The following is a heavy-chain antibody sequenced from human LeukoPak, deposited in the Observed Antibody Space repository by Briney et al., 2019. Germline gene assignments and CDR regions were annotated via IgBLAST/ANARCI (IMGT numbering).Heavy chain of an antibody. CDR2: LRAGGAYGTEK. D-gene: IGHD2-15*01. CDR3: AKVTHPGYCSGGSCNGGIDP. V-gene: IGHV3-30*02. CDR1: GFNFNTFI. Sequence: GGSLRLSCAASGFNFNTFIMHWVRQAPGKGLEWVTFLRAGGAYGTEKFYADSVKGRFTISTDNSKNTLYLQMNSLRAEDTAVYYCAKVTHPGYCSGGSCNGGIDPWGQGTLVTVSS. J-gene: IGHJ5*02.